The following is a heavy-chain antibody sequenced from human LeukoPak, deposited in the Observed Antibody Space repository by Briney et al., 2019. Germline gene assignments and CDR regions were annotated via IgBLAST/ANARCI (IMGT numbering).Heavy chain of an antibody. D-gene: IGHD6-19*01. CDR3: ALTSGNTWRIAVAGSGFDY. CDR2: IYYSGST. J-gene: IGHJ4*02. Sequence: WIRQPPGKGLEWIGSIYYSGSTYYNPSLKSRVTISVDTSKNQFSLKLSSVTAADTAVYYCALTSGNTWRIAVAGSGFDYWGQGTLVTVSS. V-gene: IGHV4-39*01.